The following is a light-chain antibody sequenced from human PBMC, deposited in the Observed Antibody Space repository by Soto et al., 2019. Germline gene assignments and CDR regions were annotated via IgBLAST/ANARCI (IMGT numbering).Light chain of an antibody. CDR1: ESITSY. J-gene: IGKJ5*01. V-gene: IGKV1-39*01. CDR2: AAS. Sequence: DIQMTQSPLSLSASVGDRVTITCRASESITSYLNWYQQKPGKAPKLLIYAASSLQSGVPSRFSGSGSGTDFTLTISSLQPEGFATYYCQQSYSTPPNFGQGTRPAIK. CDR3: QQSYSTPPN.